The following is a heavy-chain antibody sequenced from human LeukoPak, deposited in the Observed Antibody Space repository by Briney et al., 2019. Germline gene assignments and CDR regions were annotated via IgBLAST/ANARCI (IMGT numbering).Heavy chain of an antibody. CDR2: ISSSSSYI. CDR1: GFTFSSYS. V-gene: IGHV3-21*01. CDR3: ARDHPGSGSYGPAFDY. Sequence: GGSLRLSCAASGFTFSSYSMNWVRQAPGKGREWVSSISSSSSYIYYADSVKGRFTIYRDNAKNSLYLQMNSLRAEDTAVYYCARDHPGSGSYGPAFDYWGQGTLVTVSS. D-gene: IGHD3-10*01. J-gene: IGHJ4*02.